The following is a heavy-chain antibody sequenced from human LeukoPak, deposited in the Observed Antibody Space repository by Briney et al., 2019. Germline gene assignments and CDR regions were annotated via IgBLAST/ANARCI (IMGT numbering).Heavy chain of an antibody. CDR2: INHSGST. Sequence: PSETLSLTCAVYGGSFSGYYWSWIRQPPGKGLEWIGEINHSGSTNYNPSLKSRVTISVDTSKNQFSLKLSSVTAADTAVYYRALSVAGGVGWFDPWGQGTLVTVSS. D-gene: IGHD6-19*01. CDR3: ALSVAGGVGWFDP. J-gene: IGHJ5*02. V-gene: IGHV4-34*01. CDR1: GGSFSGYY.